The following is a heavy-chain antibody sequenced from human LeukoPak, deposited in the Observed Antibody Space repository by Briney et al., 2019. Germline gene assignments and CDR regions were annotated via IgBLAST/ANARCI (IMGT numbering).Heavy chain of an antibody. CDR3: ARPAEASCSGTSCYRYFHH. CDR2: IASDGRTT. CDR1: GFTFKDYA. D-gene: IGHD2-2*01. Sequence: GRALRLSCSASGFTFKDYAMHWVRQAPGLGLEWVAEIASDGRTTYYADSVSGRFTISRDNSNNALSLQMNSLSADDTAVYYCARPAEASCSGTSCYRYFHHWGQGTLVIVSS. J-gene: IGHJ1*01. V-gene: IGHV3-30*04.